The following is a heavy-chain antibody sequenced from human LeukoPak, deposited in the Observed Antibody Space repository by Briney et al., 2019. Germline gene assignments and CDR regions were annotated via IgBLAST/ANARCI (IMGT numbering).Heavy chain of an antibody. D-gene: IGHD6-13*01. J-gene: IGHJ4*02. CDR3: ARGSASSSWYERGLGDY. CDR1: GFTFNSYS. V-gene: IGHV3-48*01. CDR2: ISSSSSTI. Sequence: GGSLRLSCAASGFTFNSYSMNWVRQTPGKGLEWVSYISSSSSTIYYIDSVKGRFTISRDNAKNSLYLQMNSLRAEDTAVYYCARGSASSSWYERGLGDYWGQGTLVTVSS.